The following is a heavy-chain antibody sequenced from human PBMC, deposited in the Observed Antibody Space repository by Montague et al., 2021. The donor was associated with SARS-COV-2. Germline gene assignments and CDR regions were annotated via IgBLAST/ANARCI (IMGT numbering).Heavy chain of an antibody. D-gene: IGHD5-24*01. CDR3: ARLRRPDGYSYWFGP. CDR2: IYYGGST. V-gene: IGHV4-59*08. CDR1: GGSISSYY. Sequence: SETLSLTCTVSGGSISSYYWSWIRQPPGKGLEWIGYIYYGGSTNYSPSFKGRVITSVDTSNNQFSLRLTSVTAADTAVYYCARLRRPDGYSYWFGPWGQGTLVTVSS. J-gene: IGHJ5*02.